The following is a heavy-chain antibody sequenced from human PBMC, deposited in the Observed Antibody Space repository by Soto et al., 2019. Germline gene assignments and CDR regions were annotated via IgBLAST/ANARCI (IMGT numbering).Heavy chain of an antibody. CDR2: IYYSGST. CDR3: ARVDSGYYYYYMDV. Sequence: SETLSLTCTVSGGSISSYYWSWIRQPPGKGLEWIGYIYYSGSTNYNPSLKSRVTISVDTSKNQFSLKLSSVTAADTAAYYCARVDSGYYYYYMDVWGKGTTVTVSS. J-gene: IGHJ6*03. CDR1: GGSISSYY. V-gene: IGHV4-59*01.